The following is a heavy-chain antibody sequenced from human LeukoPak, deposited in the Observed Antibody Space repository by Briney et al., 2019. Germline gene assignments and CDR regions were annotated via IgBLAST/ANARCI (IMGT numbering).Heavy chain of an antibody. J-gene: IGHJ4*02. D-gene: IGHD6-19*01. CDR2: IGPNNGNT. CDR1: GYTFSSYG. CDR3: AREGSGWYGHYFDY. V-gene: IGHV1-18*01. Sequence: ASVKVSCKASGYTFSSYGLSWVRQAPGQGLEWMGWIGPNNGNTNYAQNLQGRVTLTTDTSTGTAYMELRSLRSDDTAVYYCAREGSGWYGHYFDYWGQGTLVTVSS.